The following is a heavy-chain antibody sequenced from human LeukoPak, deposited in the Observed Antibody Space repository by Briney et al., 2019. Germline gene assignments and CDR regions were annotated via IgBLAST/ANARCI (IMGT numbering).Heavy chain of an antibody. Sequence: GESLKISCKGSGYGFTSYWIAWVRQMPGKGLEWVGIIYPGDSDTRYSPSFQGQVTISADKSTSTAYLQWSSLKASDSAMFYCARRSPGGAVAGTFDAFDIWGQGTMVTVSS. CDR3: ARRSPGGAVAGTFDAFDI. J-gene: IGHJ3*02. V-gene: IGHV5-51*01. CDR2: IYPGDSDT. CDR1: GYGFTSYW. D-gene: IGHD6-19*01.